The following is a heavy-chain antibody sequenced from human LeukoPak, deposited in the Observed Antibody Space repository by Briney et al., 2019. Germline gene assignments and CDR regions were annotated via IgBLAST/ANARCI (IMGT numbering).Heavy chain of an antibody. CDR1: GGSISSGGYY. D-gene: IGHD4-17*01. CDR3: ARYRPDYGDYFAY. CDR2: IYYSGST. J-gene: IGHJ4*02. V-gene: IGHV4-31*03. Sequence: PSETLSLTCIVSGGSISSGGYYWSWIRQHPGKGLEWIGYIYYSGSTYYNPSLKSRVTISVDTSKNQFSLKLSSVTAADTAVYYCARYRPDYGDYFAYWGQGALVTVSS.